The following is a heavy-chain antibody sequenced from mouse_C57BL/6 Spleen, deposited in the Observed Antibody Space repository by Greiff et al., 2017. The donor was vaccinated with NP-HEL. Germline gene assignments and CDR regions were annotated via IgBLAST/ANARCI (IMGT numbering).Heavy chain of an antibody. CDR1: GFSLTSYG. CDR2: IWGGGST. J-gene: IGHJ4*01. CDR3: AKIDEAMDY. V-gene: IGHV2-5*01. Sequence: QVQLKESGPGLVQPSQSLSITCTVSGFSLTSYGVHWVRQSPGKGLEWLGVIWGGGSTDYNAAFMSKLSITKDNSKSQVCFKMNSLEADDTAIYYCAKIDEAMDYWGQGTSVTVSS.